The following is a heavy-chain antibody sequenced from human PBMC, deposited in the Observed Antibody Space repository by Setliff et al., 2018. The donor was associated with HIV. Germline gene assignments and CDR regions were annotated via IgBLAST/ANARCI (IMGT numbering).Heavy chain of an antibody. CDR2: MNQNGGDK. Sequence: GGSLRLSCAASGFTFSNSWMTWVRQAPGKGLEWVANMNQNGGDKNYVGSVRGRFTISRDNAKSSLYLQMNSLRAEDTAVYYCARDTGWKIDIWGQGTMVTVSS. CDR3: ARDTGWKIDI. CDR1: GFTFSNSW. V-gene: IGHV3-7*03. D-gene: IGHD1-1*01. J-gene: IGHJ3*02.